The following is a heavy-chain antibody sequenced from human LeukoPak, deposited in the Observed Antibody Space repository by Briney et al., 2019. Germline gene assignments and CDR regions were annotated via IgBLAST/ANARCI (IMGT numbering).Heavy chain of an antibody. V-gene: IGHV3-23*01. D-gene: IGHD4-17*01. CDR3: AKGTGTFFYTMDV. CDR2: ISGSGSGT. J-gene: IGHJ6*02. Sequence: GGSLRLSCAASGFTFSNFAMSWVRQAPEKGLEWVSGISGSGSGTYYADSVKGRFTISRDNSKSTLYLQMNSLRAEDTVLYYCAKGTGTFFYTMDVWGQGTTVTVSS. CDR1: GFTFSNFA.